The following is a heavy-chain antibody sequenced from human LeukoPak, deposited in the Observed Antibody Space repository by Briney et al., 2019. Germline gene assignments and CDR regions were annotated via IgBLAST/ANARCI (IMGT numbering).Heavy chain of an antibody. CDR3: AGGGYGDYPRWDY. J-gene: IGHJ4*02. CDR2: IYYSGST. V-gene: IGHV4-39*07. Sequence: PSETLSLTCTVSGGSISSSSYYWGWIRQPPGKGLEWIGSIYYSGSTYYNPSLKSRVTISVDTSKNQFSLKLSSVTAADTAVYYCAGGGYGDYPRWDYWGQGTLVTVSS. D-gene: IGHD4-17*01. CDR1: GGSISSSSYY.